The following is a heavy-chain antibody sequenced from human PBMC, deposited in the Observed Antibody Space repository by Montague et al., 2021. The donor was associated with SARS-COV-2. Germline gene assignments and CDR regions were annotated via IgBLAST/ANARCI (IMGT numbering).Heavy chain of an antibody. V-gene: IGHV4-61*01. CDR2: MYYTGHT. D-gene: IGHD6-6*01. Sequence: SEILSLTCTVSGASVASGNFYWSWIRQPPGKGLEWIGYMYYTGHTNYNPSLKSRVTMPVDPSKNQFSLTLTSVTAADTAVYYCARSRANVPSRPGFDYWGQGALVTVSS. CDR1: GASVASGNFY. CDR3: ARSRANVPSRPGFDY. J-gene: IGHJ4*02.